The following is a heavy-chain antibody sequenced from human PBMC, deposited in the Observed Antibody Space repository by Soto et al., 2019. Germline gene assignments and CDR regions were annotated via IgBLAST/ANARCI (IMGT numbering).Heavy chain of an antibody. CDR3: ARQPQLIDAFDI. V-gene: IGHV1-46*01. J-gene: IGHJ3*02. CDR2: INPSGGST. D-gene: IGHD6-13*01. Sequence: QVQLVQSGAEVKKPGASVKVSCKASGYTFTSYYMHWVRQAPGQGLEWMGIINPSGGSTSYAQKFQGRVTMTRDTSTSTVYMELSSLRSKDTAVYYCARQPQLIDAFDIWGQGTMVTVSS. CDR1: GYTFTSYY.